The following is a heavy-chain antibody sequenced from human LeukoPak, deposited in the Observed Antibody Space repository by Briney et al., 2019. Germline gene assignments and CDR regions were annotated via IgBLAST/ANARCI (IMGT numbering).Heavy chain of an antibody. J-gene: IGHJ3*02. V-gene: IGHV3-48*03. D-gene: IGHD2-2*01. CDR2: ISSSGSTI. Sequence: GGSLRLSCAASGFTFSSYEMNWVRQAPGKGLEWVSYISSSGSTIYYADSVKGRFTISRDNAKNSLCLQMNSLRAEDTAVYYCARDRPIVVVPAADDAFDIWGQGTMVTVSS. CDR1: GFTFSSYE. CDR3: ARDRPIVVVPAADDAFDI.